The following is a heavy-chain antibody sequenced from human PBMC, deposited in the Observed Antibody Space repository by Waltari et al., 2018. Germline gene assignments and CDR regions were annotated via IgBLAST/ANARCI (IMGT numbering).Heavy chain of an antibody. CDR1: GYTFTSYA. D-gene: IGHD3-22*01. CDR2: INAGNGNT. CDR3: ARAIYDSSGYGLYYFDY. J-gene: IGHJ4*02. Sequence: QVQLVQSGAEVKKPGASVKVSCKASGYTFTSYAMHWVRQAPGQRLEWMGWINAGNGNTKDSQKFQGRVTITRDTSASTAYMELSSLRSEDTAVYYCARAIYDSSGYGLYYFDYWGQGTLVTVSS. V-gene: IGHV1-3*01.